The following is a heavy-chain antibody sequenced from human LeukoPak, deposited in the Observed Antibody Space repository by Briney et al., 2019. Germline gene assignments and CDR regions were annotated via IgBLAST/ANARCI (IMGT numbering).Heavy chain of an antibody. V-gene: IGHV3-9*03. D-gene: IGHD6-19*01. J-gene: IGHJ4*02. CDR1: GFTFDDYA. Sequence: PGRSLRLSCAASGFTFDDYAMHWVRQAPGKGLEWVSGISWNSGSIGYADSVKGRFTISRDNAKHSLYLQMNSLRAEDMALYYCAKGSGEWLIPDPIDYWGQGTLVTVSS. CDR3: AKGSGEWLIPDPIDY. CDR2: ISWNSGSI.